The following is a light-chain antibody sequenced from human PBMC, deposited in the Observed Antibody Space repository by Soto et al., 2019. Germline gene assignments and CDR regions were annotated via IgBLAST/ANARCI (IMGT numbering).Light chain of an antibody. Sequence: EIVLTQSPATLSLSPGERAALSCRASQGVGRFLAWYQQKPGQAPRLLIYDASNRATGIPARFSGSGSVTDFTLAIDNLEPEDFAVYYCQQRGGWPLTFGGGT. J-gene: IGKJ4*01. V-gene: IGKV3-11*01. CDR3: QQRGGWPLT. CDR1: QGVGRF. CDR2: DAS.